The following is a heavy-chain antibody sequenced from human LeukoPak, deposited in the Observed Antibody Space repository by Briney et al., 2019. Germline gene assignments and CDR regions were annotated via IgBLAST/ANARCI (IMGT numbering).Heavy chain of an antibody. CDR3: ARGDYDFWSGPFDY. J-gene: IGHJ4*02. D-gene: IGHD3-3*01. Sequence: SETLSLTCTVSGGSISSSSYYWGWIRQPPGKGLEWIGSIYYSGSTYYNPSLKSRVTISVDTSKNQFSLKLSSVTAADTAVYYCARGDYDFWSGPFDYWGQGTLVTVSS. CDR2: IYYSGST. CDR1: GGSISSSSYY. V-gene: IGHV4-39*01.